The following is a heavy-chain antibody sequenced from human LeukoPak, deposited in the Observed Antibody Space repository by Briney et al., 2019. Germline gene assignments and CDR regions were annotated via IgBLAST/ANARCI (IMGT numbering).Heavy chain of an antibody. J-gene: IGHJ5*02. V-gene: IGHV3-7*01. Sequence: GGSLRLSCAAPGFTFSSYWMSWVRQAPGKGLEWEANIKQDGSEKYYVDSVKGRFTISRDNAKNSLYLQMNSLRAEDTAVYYCARVTTYGGSDPFDPWGQGTLVTVSS. D-gene: IGHD3-10*01. CDR2: IKQDGSEK. CDR1: GFTFSSYW. CDR3: ARVTTYGGSDPFDP.